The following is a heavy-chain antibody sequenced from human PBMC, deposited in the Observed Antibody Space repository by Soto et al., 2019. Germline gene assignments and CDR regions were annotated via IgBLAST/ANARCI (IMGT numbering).Heavy chain of an antibody. V-gene: IGHV5-51*01. CDR3: ARQRDGGYFDY. D-gene: IGHD3-16*01. J-gene: IGHJ4*02. CDR2: ISPGDSET. Sequence: GESLKISCKGSGYTFTSYSIGWVRQMPGKGLEWMVVISPGDSETRYGPSFQGQVTISADKSINTAYLQWNSLQASDTAMYYCARQRDGGYFDYWGQGTLVTVSS. CDR1: GYTFTSYS.